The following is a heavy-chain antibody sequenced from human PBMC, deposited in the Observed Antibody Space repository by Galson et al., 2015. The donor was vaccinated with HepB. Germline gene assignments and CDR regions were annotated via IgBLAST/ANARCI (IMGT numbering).Heavy chain of an antibody. CDR2: ISGSGGST. V-gene: IGHV3-23*01. CDR3: AKVKSIAVAGYFDY. D-gene: IGHD6-19*01. CDR1: GFTFSSYA. J-gene: IGHJ4*02. Sequence: SLRLSCAASGFTFSSYAMSWVRQAPGKGLEWVSAISGSGGSTYYADSVKGRFTISRDNSKNTLYLQMNSLRAEDTAVYYCAKVKSIAVAGYFDYWGQGTLSPSPQ.